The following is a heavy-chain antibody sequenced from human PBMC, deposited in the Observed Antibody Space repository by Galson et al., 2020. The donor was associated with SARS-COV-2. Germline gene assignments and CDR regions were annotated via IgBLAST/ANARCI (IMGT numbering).Heavy chain of an antibody. CDR1: GGTLSSYA. CDR3: ARWVGDDDAFDI. D-gene: IGHD2-21*02. Sequence: SVKVSCKASGGTLSSYAISWVRQAPGQGLEWMGGIIPIFGTANYAQKFQGRVTITADESTSTAYMELSSLRSEDTAVYYCARWVGDDDAFDIWGQGTMVTVSS. J-gene: IGHJ3*02. V-gene: IGHV1-69*13. CDR2: IIPIFGTA.